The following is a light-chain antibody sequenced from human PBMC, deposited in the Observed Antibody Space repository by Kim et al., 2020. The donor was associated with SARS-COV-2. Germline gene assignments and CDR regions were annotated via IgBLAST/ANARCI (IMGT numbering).Light chain of an antibody. J-gene: IGLJ3*02. Sequence: SSELTQDPAVSVALGQTVRITCQGDSLRNFYASWYQQRSGQAPLLVIYGRNNRPSGIPDRFSGSNSENTASLTITGAQPEDEADYYCYSRHSSGHLCVFG. V-gene: IGLV3-19*01. CDR1: SLRNFY. CDR2: GRN. CDR3: YSRHSSGHLCV.